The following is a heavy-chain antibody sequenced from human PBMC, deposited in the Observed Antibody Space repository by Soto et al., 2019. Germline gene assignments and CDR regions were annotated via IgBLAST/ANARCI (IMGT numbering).Heavy chain of an antibody. Sequence: QVQLVESGGGVVQPGRSLRLSCAASGFTFSSYGMHWVRQAPGKGLEWVAVIWYDGSNKYYADSVKGRFTISRDNSKNTLYLQMNSLRAEDTAVYYCARDGGMNYYCYYGMDVWGQGTTVTVSS. J-gene: IGHJ6*02. CDR1: GFTFSSYG. D-gene: IGHD3-3*01. CDR3: ARDGGMNYYCYYGMDV. V-gene: IGHV3-33*01. CDR2: IWYDGSNK.